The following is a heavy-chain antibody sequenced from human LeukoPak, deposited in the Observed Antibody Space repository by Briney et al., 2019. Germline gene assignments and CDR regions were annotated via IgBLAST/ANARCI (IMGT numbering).Heavy chain of an antibody. CDR2: ISAYNGNT. J-gene: IGHJ4*02. CDR1: GYTFTSYG. CDR3: ARDRRFGDQVDY. D-gene: IGHD3-10*01. V-gene: IGHV1-18*01. Sequence: GASAKVSCKASGYTFTSYGISCVRQAPGQGLEWMGWISAYNGNTNYAQKLQGRVTMTTDTSTSTAYMELRSLRSDDTAVYYCARDRRFGDQVDYWGQGTLVTVSS.